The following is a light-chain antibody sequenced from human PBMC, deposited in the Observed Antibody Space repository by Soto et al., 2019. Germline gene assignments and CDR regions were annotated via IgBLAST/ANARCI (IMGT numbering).Light chain of an antibody. V-gene: IGLV2-14*01. J-gene: IGLJ1*01. CDR2: EVS. CDR1: SSDVGGYNY. CDR3: SSYTSSPTV. Sequence: SALTQPASVSGSPGQSITISCTGTSSDVGGYNYVSWYQQHPGKAPKLMIYEVSNRPSGVSNRFSGSKSGNTASLTISGLQAEDEAEYYCSSYTSSPTVFVNGTKVTVL.